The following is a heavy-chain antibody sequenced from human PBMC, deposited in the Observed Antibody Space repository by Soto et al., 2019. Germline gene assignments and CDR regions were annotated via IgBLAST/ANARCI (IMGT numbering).Heavy chain of an antibody. Sequence: AASVKVSCKAFGYSFTDYHIHWVRQAPGQGLEWLGRINPKSGGTSTAQKFQGWVTMTTDTSISTASMELTRLTSDDTAIYYCARGDSTDCSNGVCSFFYNHDMDVWGQGTTVTVSS. V-gene: IGHV1-2*04. CDR3: ARGDSTDCSNGVCSFFYNHDMDV. J-gene: IGHJ6*02. CDR1: GYSFTDYH. CDR2: INPKSGGT. D-gene: IGHD2-8*01.